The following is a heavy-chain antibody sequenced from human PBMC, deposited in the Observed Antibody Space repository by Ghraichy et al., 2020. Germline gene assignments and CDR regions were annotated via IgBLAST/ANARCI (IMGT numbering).Heavy chain of an antibody. CDR1: GGSISSYY. Sequence: SETLSLTCTVSGGSISSYYRSWIRQPPGKGLEWIGYIYYSGSTNYNPSLKSRVTISVDTSKNQFSLKLSSVTAADTAVYYCARAQGATKRSVNFDYWGQGTLVTVSS. V-gene: IGHV4-59*01. J-gene: IGHJ4*02. CDR3: ARAQGATKRSVNFDY. CDR2: IYYSGST. D-gene: IGHD5-12*01.